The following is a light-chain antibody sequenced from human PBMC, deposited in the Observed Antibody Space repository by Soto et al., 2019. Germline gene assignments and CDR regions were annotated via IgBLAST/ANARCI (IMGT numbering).Light chain of an antibody. V-gene: IGKV3-15*01. CDR2: GAS. CDR3: QQYNSWPPIT. CDR1: QSVSGN. Sequence: EIVMTQSPATLSVSPGERATLSCRASQSVSGNLAWYQQKPGQAPRLLIYGASTRATGIPARFSGSGSGTDFTLTISSLQSEDFAVYYCQQYNSWPPITFGQGTRLEIK. J-gene: IGKJ5*01.